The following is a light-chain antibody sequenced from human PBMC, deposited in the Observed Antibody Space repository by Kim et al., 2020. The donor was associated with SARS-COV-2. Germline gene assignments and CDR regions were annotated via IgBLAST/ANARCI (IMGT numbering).Light chain of an antibody. V-gene: IGKV1-39*01. J-gene: IGKJ3*01. CDR1: QSISSH. CDR3: QLSYITPFS. Sequence: DIQMTQSPSSLSASVGDRVTISCRTSQSISSHLNWYHQKPGSAPKLLIYAASTLQGGVPSRFSGSGSETAFTLTISSLQPDDFSTYFCQLSYITPFSFGPGTKVEIK. CDR2: AAS.